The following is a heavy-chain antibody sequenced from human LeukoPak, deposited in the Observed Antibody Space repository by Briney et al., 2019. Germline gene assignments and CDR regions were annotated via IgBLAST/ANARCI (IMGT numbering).Heavy chain of an antibody. J-gene: IGHJ4*02. CDR2: ISGSGGST. D-gene: IGHD5-18*01. V-gene: IGHV3-23*01. CDR1: GFTFSSYA. Sequence: GGSLRLSCAASGFTFSSYAMSWIRQAPGKGLEWVSAISGSGGSTYYADSVKGRFTISRDNSKNTLYLQMNSLRAEDTAVYYCAKDRAAMVTHTFDYWGQGTLVTVSS. CDR3: AKDRAAMVTHTFDY.